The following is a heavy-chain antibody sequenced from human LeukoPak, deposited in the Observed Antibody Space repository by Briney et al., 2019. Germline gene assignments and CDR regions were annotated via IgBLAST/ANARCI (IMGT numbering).Heavy chain of an antibody. CDR3: ARFIETGDAFDI. V-gene: IGHV1-69*13. CDR2: IIPIFGTA. Sequence: SVKVSCKASGGTFSSYAISWVRQAPGQGLEWMGGIIPIFGTANYAQKFQGRVTITADESTSTAYMELSSLRSDDTAVYYCARFIETGDAFDIWGQGTMVTVSS. J-gene: IGHJ3*02. D-gene: IGHD5-24*01. CDR1: GGTFSSYA.